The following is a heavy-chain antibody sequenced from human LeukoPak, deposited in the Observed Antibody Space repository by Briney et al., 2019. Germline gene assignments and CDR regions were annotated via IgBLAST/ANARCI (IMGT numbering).Heavy chain of an antibody. Sequence: KASETLSLTCTVSGGSISTSNYYWRWIRQPAGKGLEWIGRIYTTGSTTYNPSLKSRVTMSVDTSKNQFSLKLSSVTAADTAVYYCARDKRQASGRGLDYWGQGTLVTVSS. J-gene: IGHJ4*02. CDR1: GGSISTSNYY. V-gene: IGHV4-61*02. CDR2: IYTTGST. D-gene: IGHD1-1*01. CDR3: ARDKRQASGRGLDY.